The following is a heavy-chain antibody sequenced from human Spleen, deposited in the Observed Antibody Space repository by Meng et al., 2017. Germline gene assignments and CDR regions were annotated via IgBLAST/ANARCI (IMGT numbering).Heavy chain of an antibody. J-gene: IGHJ6*02. V-gene: IGHV1-69*13. Sequence: SVKVSCKASGYTFTTYYMHWVRQAPGQGLEWMGGIIPIFGVPTYAQKFQGRVTITADESTTTVYMELTSLRSEDTAVYYCARSPVVTPWYYYGMDVWGQGTTVTVSS. CDR2: IIPIFGVP. CDR1: GYTFTTYY. CDR3: ARSPVVTPWYYYGMDV. D-gene: IGHD4-23*01.